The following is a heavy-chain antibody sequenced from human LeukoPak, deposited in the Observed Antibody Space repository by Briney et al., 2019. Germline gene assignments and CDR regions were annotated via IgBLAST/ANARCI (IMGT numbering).Heavy chain of an antibody. J-gene: IGHJ4*02. D-gene: IGHD2-15*01. Sequence: GESLKISCKGFGYNFSNYWIGWVRQMPGKGLEWMGIIHPGDSSTRYSPSLQGQVTILSDKSINTAYLQWGSLKASDTAMYYCARRQCSGGSCYYFDSWGQGTLVTVSS. CDR3: ARRQCSGGSCYYFDS. CDR1: GYNFSNYW. CDR2: IHPGDSST. V-gene: IGHV5-51*01.